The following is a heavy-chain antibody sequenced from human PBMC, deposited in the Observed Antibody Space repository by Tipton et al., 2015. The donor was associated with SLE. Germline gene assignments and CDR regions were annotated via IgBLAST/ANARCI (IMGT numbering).Heavy chain of an antibody. Sequence: GPVKPSETLSLTCAVSGGSISSHYWSWIRQPPGKGLEWIGYIYYSGSTNYNPSLKSRVTISVDTSKNQFSLKLSSVTAADTAVYYCARVDYGDEDYYYYGMDVWGQGTTVTVSS. CDR3: ARVDYGDEDYYYYGMDV. CDR2: IYYSGST. D-gene: IGHD4-17*01. CDR1: GGSISSHY. V-gene: IGHV4-59*11. J-gene: IGHJ6*02.